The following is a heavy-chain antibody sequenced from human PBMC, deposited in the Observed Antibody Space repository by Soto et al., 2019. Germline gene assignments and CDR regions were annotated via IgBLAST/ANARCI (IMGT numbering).Heavy chain of an antibody. CDR1: GFTFSSYS. Sequence: GSLRLSCAASGFTFSSYSMNWVRQAPGKGLEWVSSISSSSSYIYYADSVKGRFTISRDNAKNSLYLQMNSLRAEDTAVYYCARSLGYYDSSGYYPPYYWGQGTLVTVSS. D-gene: IGHD3-22*01. V-gene: IGHV3-21*01. CDR3: ARSLGYYDSSGYYPPYY. J-gene: IGHJ4*02. CDR2: ISSSSSYI.